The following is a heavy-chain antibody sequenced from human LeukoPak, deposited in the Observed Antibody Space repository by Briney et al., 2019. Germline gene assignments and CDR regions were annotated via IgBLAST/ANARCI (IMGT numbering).Heavy chain of an antibody. J-gene: IGHJ6*02. CDR1: GSFISSSSYY. CDR3: ARDEKSGWNSRRGMDV. CDR2: IFYSGST. V-gene: IGHV4-39*02. Sequence: PSETLSLTCTVSGSFISSSSYYWGWIRQPPGKGLEWIGSIFYSGSTYYNPSLKSRVTISVDTSKNQFSLKLSSVTAADTAVYYCARDEKSGWNSRRGMDVWGQGTTVTVSS. D-gene: IGHD1-7*01.